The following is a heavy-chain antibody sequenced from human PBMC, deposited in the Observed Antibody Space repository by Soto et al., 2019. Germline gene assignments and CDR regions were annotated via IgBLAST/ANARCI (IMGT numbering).Heavy chain of an antibody. CDR2: IYHSGST. CDR3: ARTLGIDPRPFTY. CDR1: SGSISSSNW. J-gene: IGHJ4*02. Sequence: SETLSLTCAVSSGSISSSNWWSWVRQPPGKGLEWIGEIYHSGSTNYNPSLKSRATISVDKSKNQFSLKLSSVTAAGTAGCYWARTLGIDPRPFTYWGQEPRVPVSS. V-gene: IGHV4-4*02. D-gene: IGHD1-1*01.